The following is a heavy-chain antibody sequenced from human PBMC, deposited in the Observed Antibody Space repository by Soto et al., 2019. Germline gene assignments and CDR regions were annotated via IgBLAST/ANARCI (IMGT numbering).Heavy chain of an antibody. CDR1: GFTFSSYA. V-gene: IGHV3-23*01. CDR2: ISAGGGST. J-gene: IGHJ6*02. Sequence: GGSLRLSCAASGFTFSSYAMSWVRQAPGKGLEWVSAISAGGGSTYYADSVKGRFTISRDNSKNTLYLQLNSLRAEDTAVYYCAKDNAPYYGMDVWGQGTRVTVSS. CDR3: AKDNAPYYGMDV.